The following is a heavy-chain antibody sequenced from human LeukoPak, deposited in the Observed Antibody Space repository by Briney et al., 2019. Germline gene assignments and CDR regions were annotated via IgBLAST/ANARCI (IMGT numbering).Heavy chain of an antibody. CDR2: VQYTGDT. CDR3: ARDFARNSGDYGNDGFDI. CDR1: GGSLNFFY. Sequence: SETLPLTCTVSGGSLNFFYWTWIRQPPGKGLEWIGYVQYTGDTYYNPSLKSRGTISLHTSKNQFSLKLTSVTTVDTAVYYCARDFARNSGDYGNDGFDIWGQGTMVTVSS. J-gene: IGHJ3*02. D-gene: IGHD4-17*01. V-gene: IGHV4-59*01.